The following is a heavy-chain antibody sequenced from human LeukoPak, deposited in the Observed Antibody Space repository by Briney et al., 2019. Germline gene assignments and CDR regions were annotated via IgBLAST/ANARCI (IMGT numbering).Heavy chain of an antibody. CDR2: ISHDGINK. CDR1: GFTFSSYG. Sequence: GGSLRLSCAASGFTFSSYGMYWVRQAPGKGLDWVAVISHDGINKYYADSVKGRFTISRDNSKNTLYLQMNSLRAEDTAVYYCAKSYGPYSSSDLFDSWGQGTLVSVSS. J-gene: IGHJ4*02. V-gene: IGHV3-30*18. CDR3: AKSYGPYSSSDLFDS. D-gene: IGHD6-6*01.